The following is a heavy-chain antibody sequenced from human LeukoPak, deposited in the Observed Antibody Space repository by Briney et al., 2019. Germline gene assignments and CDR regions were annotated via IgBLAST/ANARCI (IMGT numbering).Heavy chain of an antibody. CDR2: ISYDGSNK. CDR1: GFTFSSYA. CDR3: ARSPGGVDFWSGYYMGLSY. D-gene: IGHD3-3*01. Sequence: GGSLRLSCAASGFTFSSYAMHWVRQAPGKGLEWVAVISYDGSNKYYADSVKGRFTISRDNSKNTLYLQMNSLRAEDTAVYYCARSPGGVDFWSGYYMGLSYWGQGTLVTVSS. V-gene: IGHV3-30-3*01. J-gene: IGHJ4*02.